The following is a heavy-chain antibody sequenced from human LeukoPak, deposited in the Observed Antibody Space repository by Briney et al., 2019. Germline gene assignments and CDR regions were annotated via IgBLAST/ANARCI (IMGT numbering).Heavy chain of an antibody. V-gene: IGHV3-23*01. Sequence: PGGSLRLSCAASGFTFSNYAMSWVRQSPGKGLEWVSSISGSDGSTFYADSVKGRFTISRDNAKNSLYLQMNSLRAEDTAVYYCARQGLRYFDWLSIMGIDYWGQGTLVTVSS. CDR3: ARQGLRYFDWLSIMGIDY. J-gene: IGHJ4*02. CDR1: GFTFSNYA. D-gene: IGHD3-9*01. CDR2: ISGSDGST.